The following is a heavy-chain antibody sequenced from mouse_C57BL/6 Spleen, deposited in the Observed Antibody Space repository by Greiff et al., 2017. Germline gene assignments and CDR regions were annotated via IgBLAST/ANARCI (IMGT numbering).Heavy chain of an antibody. J-gene: IGHJ4*01. CDR1: GYTFTSYW. CDR3: ARFHYSNSYAMDY. V-gene: IGHV1-50*01. Sequence: VQLQQPGAELVKPGASVKLSCKASGYTFTSYWMQWVKQRPGQGLEWIGEIDPSDSYTNYNQKFKGKATLTVDTSSSTAYMQLSSLTSEDSAVYYCARFHYSNSYAMDYWGQGTSVTVSS. CDR2: IDPSDSYT. D-gene: IGHD2-5*01.